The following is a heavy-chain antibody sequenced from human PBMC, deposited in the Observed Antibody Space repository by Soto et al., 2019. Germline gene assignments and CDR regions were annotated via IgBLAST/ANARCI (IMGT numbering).Heavy chain of an antibody. CDR1: GFTFSSYA. J-gene: IGHJ1*01. Sequence: QVQLVESGGGVVQPGRSLRLSCAASGFTFSSYAMHWVRQAPGKGLEWVAVISYDGSNKYYADSVKGRFTISRDNSKNTLYLQMNSLRAEDTAVYYCARDAYYYDSSGYFLMHFQHWGQGTLVTVSS. CDR3: ARDAYYYDSSGYFLMHFQH. D-gene: IGHD3-22*01. V-gene: IGHV3-30-3*01. CDR2: ISYDGSNK.